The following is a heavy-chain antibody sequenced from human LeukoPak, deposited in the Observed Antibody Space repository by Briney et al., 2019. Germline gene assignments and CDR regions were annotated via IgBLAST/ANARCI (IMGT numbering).Heavy chain of an antibody. CDR3: ARAPVWTGCYYYMDV. J-gene: IGHJ6*03. Sequence: SQTLSLTCTVSGGSISSYYWSWIRQPPGKGLEWSGYIYYSGSTNYNTSLKSRVTISVDTSKNQFSLKLSSVTAEDTAVYYCARAPVWTGCYYYMDVWGKGTTVTVSS. V-gene: IGHV4-59*01. D-gene: IGHD3/OR15-3a*01. CDR1: GGSISSYY. CDR2: IYYSGST.